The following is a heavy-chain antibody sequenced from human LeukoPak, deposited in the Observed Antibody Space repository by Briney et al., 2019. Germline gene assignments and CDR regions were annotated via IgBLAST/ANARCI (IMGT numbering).Heavy chain of an antibody. J-gene: IGHJ5*02. CDR1: GFTFTTSA. D-gene: IGHD2-21*01. CDR3: AKQFAPNYFDP. CDR2: MSGSGDNT. Sequence: GGSLRLSCAASGFTFTTSAMTWVRQAPGKGLEWVSAMSGSGDNTCYADSVKGRFTISRDNSKNTLYLQMNSLRVEDTALYYCAKQFAPNYFDPRGQGTLVTVSS. V-gene: IGHV3-23*01.